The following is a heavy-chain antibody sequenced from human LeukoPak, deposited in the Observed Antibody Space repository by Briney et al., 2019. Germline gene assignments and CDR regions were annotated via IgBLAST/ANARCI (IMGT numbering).Heavy chain of an antibody. Sequence: GGSLRLSCAASGFTFSDYYMSWIRQAPGKGLEWVSYISSSGSTIYYADSVKGRFTISRDNAKNSLYLQMNSLRAEDTAVYYCARDNVAGTVSGVFDPWGQGTLVTVSS. CDR1: GFTFSDYY. V-gene: IGHV3-11*01. CDR3: ARDNVAGTVSGVFDP. CDR2: ISSSGSTI. D-gene: IGHD6-19*01. J-gene: IGHJ5*02.